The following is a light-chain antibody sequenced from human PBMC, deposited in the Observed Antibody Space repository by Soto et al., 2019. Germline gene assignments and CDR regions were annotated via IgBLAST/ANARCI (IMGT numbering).Light chain of an antibody. J-gene: IGKJ3*01. CDR1: QSVSVN. V-gene: IGKV3-15*01. CDR3: QQYNGWPFT. Sequence: EIVMTQSPGTLSVSPGERATLSCRASQSVSVNLAWYQQKPGQAPRLLIYGVSTRATGIPARFSGSESGTEFTLTISSLQSEDLAVYCCQQYNGWPFTFGPGTKVNIK. CDR2: GVS.